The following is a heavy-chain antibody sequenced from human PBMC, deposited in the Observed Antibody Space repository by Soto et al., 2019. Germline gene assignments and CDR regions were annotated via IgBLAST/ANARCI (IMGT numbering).Heavy chain of an antibody. CDR1: GGSISSYY. J-gene: IGHJ5*02. D-gene: IGHD6-19*01. CDR3: AALRSGWYDWFDP. V-gene: IGHV4-59*08. Sequence: PSETLSLTCTVSGGSISSYYWSWIRQPPGKGLEWIGYIYYSGSTNYNPSLKSRVTISVDTSKNQFSLKLSSVTAADTAVYYCAALRSGWYDWFDPWGQGTLVTVSS. CDR2: IYYSGST.